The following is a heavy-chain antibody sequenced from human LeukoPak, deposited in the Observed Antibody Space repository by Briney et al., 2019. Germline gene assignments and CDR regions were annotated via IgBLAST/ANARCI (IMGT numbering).Heavy chain of an antibody. CDR3: ARKLRFGDQSDY. CDR1: GFTFSDYY. J-gene: IGHJ4*02. V-gene: IGHV3-11*01. D-gene: IGHD3-10*01. CDR2: ISSSSSTI. Sequence: GGSLRLSCAASGFTFSDYYMSWIRQAPGKGLEWVSYISSSSSTIYYADSVKGRFTISRDNAKNSLFLQINSLRAEDTAVYYCARKLRFGDQSDYWGQGTLVTVSS.